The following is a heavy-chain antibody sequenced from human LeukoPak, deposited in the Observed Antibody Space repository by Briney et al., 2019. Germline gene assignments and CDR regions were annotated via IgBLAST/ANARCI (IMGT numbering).Heavy chain of an antibody. J-gene: IGHJ2*01. CDR2: IIPIFGTA. Sequence: VASVKVSCKASRGTFSSYAISWVRQAPGQGLEWMGGIIPIFGTANYAQKFQGRVTITKDESTSTADMELSSLRSEDTAVYYCARDQSGYFDLWGRGTLVTVSS. CDR3: ARDQSGYFDL. V-gene: IGHV1-69*05. CDR1: RGTFSSYA.